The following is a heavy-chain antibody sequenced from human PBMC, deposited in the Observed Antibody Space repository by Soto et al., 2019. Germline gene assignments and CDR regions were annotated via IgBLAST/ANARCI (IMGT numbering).Heavy chain of an antibody. CDR2: ISGSGGST. CDR1: GFTFSRYA. D-gene: IGHD6-13*01. CDR3: AKDLKQQPLYYFDY. V-gene: IGHV3-23*01. Sequence: PGGSLRLSCAASGFTFSRYAMSWVRQAPGKGLEWVSAISGSGGSTYYADSVKGRFTISRDNSKNTLYLQMNSLRAEDTAVYYYAKDLKQQPLYYFDYWGQGTLVTVSS. J-gene: IGHJ4*02.